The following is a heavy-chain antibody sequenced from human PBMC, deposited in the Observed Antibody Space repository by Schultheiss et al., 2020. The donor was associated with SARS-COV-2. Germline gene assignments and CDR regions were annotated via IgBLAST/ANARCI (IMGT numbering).Heavy chain of an antibody. CDR1: GGSISSYY. V-gene: IGHV4-59*12. CDR3: ARSPHYGGNSNAFDI. Sequence: SQTLSLTCTVSGGSISSYYWSWIRQPPGKGLEWIGYIYYSGSTNYNPSLKSRVTISVDTSKNQFSLKLSSVTAADTAVYYCARSPHYGGNSNAFDIWGQGTMVTVSS. J-gene: IGHJ3*02. D-gene: IGHD4-23*01. CDR2: IYYSGST.